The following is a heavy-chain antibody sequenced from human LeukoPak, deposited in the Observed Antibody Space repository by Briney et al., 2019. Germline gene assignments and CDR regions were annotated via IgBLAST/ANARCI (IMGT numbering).Heavy chain of an antibody. J-gene: IGHJ4*02. CDR1: GFTFSSYW. D-gene: IGHD5-18*01. CDR2: IKQDGSEK. CDR3: ARASYSYGYSFDY. V-gene: IGHV3-7*03. Sequence: GGSLRLSCAASGFTFSSYWMSWVRRAPGKGLEWVANIKQDGSEKYYVDSVKGRFTISRDNAKNSLYLQMNSLRAEDTAVYYCARASYSYGYSFDYWGQGTLVTVSS.